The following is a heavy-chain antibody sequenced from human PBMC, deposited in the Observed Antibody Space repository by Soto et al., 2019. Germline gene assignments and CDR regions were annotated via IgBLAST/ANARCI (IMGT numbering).Heavy chain of an antibody. J-gene: IGHJ4*02. CDR3: AKEADISGYYPDY. Sequence: GGSLRLSCAASGFTFSSYAMSWVRQAPGKGLEWVSVISGSGCSTHYADSVKGRSTISRDNSKNTLHLQVNSLRGEDTAVYYCAKEADISGYYPDYWGQGTQVTVSS. V-gene: IGHV3-23*01. D-gene: IGHD3-22*01. CDR2: ISGSGCST. CDR1: GFTFSSYA.